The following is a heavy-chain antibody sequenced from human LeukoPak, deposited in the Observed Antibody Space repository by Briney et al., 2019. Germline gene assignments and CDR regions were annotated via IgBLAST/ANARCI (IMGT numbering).Heavy chain of an antibody. J-gene: IGHJ4*02. Sequence: GESLKISCKGSGYSFTSYWIGWVRHMPGKGLEWMGIIYPGDSDTRYSPSFQGQVTISADKSISTAYLQWSSLKASDTAMYYCARLAEEEQWLEYYFDYWGQGTLVTVSS. V-gene: IGHV5-51*01. CDR2: IYPGDSDT. D-gene: IGHD6-19*01. CDR3: ARLAEEEQWLEYYFDY. CDR1: GYSFTSYW.